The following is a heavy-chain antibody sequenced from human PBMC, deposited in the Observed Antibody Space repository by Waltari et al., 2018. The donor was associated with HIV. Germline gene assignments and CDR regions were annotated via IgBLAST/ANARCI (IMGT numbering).Heavy chain of an antibody. Sequence: QVQLVQSGAEVNKPGASVKVSCKASGYTFIRYYMHWVRQAPGQGLEWMGIINPSGGSTSYAQKFQGRVTLTRDTSTSTVYMELSSLRSEDTAVYYCARDGGVVVPSDYWGQGTLVTVSS. D-gene: IGHD2-2*01. CDR2: INPSGGST. CDR3: ARDGGVVVPSDY. V-gene: IGHV1-46*01. J-gene: IGHJ4*02. CDR1: GYTFIRYY.